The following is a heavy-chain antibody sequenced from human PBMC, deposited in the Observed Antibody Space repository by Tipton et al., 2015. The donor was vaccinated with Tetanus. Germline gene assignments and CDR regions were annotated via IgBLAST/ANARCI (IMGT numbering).Heavy chain of an antibody. Sequence: QSGAEVKRPGASVKVSCKSSGYTFTGYDVSWVRQAPGQGLEWMGWINTHNSDTDYAQRFQGRVSMTTDTSTSTAYMELRGLRSDDTALYFCVRDKVGGITGFDHWGQGTLVTVSS. CDR1: GYTFTGYD. V-gene: IGHV1-18*01. CDR3: VRDKVGGITGFDH. CDR2: INTHNSDT. D-gene: IGHD1-26*01. J-gene: IGHJ4*02.